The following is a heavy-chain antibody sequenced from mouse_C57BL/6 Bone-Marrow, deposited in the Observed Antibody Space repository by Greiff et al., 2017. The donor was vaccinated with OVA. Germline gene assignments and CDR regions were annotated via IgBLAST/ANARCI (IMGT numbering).Heavy chain of an antibody. D-gene: IGHD2-4*01. CDR2: ISNGGGST. Sequence: EVKLVESGGGLVQPGGSLKLSCAASGFTFSDYYMYWVRQTPEKRLEWVAYISNGGGSTYYPATVKGRFTISRDNAKNTLYLQMSRLKSEDTAMYYCARQDYDYDVGAWFAYWGQGTLVTVSA. CDR1: GFTFSDYY. J-gene: IGHJ3*01. CDR3: ARQDYDYDVGAWFAY. V-gene: IGHV5-12*01.